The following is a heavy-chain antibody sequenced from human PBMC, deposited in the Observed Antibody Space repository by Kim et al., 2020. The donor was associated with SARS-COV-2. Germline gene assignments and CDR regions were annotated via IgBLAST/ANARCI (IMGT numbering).Heavy chain of an antibody. J-gene: IGHJ5*02. V-gene: IGHV1-24*01. Sequence: ASVKVSCKVSGYTLTELSMHWVRQAPGKGLEWMGGFDPEDGETIYAQKLQGRVTMTEDTSTDTAYMELSSLRSEDTAVYYCARVVSSSTAPYWFDPWGQGTLVTVSS. CDR3: ARVVSSSTAPYWFDP. CDR1: GYTLTELS. CDR2: FDPEDGET. D-gene: IGHD6-13*01.